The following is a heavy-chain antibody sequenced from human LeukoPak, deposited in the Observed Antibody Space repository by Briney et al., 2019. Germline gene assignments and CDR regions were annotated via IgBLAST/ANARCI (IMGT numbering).Heavy chain of an antibody. CDR3: ASQRYGAAAFDY. Sequence: GGSLRLSCAASGFTVSSNYMSWVRQAPGKGLEWVANIKQDGSEKYYVDSVKGRFTISRDNAKNSLYLQMNSLRAEDTAVYYCASQRYGAAAFDYWGQGTLVTVSS. V-gene: IGHV3-7*01. J-gene: IGHJ4*02. CDR1: GFTVSSNY. D-gene: IGHD6-13*01. CDR2: IKQDGSEK.